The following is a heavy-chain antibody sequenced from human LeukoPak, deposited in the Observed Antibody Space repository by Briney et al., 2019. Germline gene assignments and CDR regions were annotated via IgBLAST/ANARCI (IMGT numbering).Heavy chain of an antibody. CDR1: GYTFTSYY. Sequence: ASVKVSCKASGYTFTSYYMHCVRHAPGQGLEWMGIINPSGGSTNYAQKFQGRVTMTRDTSTSTVYMELSSLRSEDTAVYYCARVGDGYSIDYWGQGTLVTVSS. V-gene: IGHV1-46*01. CDR2: INPSGGST. J-gene: IGHJ4*02. CDR3: ARVGDGYSIDY. D-gene: IGHD5-24*01.